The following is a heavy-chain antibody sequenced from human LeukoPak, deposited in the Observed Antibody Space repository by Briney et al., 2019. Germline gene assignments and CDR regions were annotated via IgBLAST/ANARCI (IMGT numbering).Heavy chain of an antibody. CDR1: GGSISSSSYY. CDR3: ATHMYNWKPAFDP. Sequence: SETLSLTCTVSGGSISSSSYYWSWIRQPPGKGLEWIGYIYYSGSTNYNPSLKSRVTISVDTSKNQFSLKLSSVTAADTAVYYCATHMYNWKPAFDPWGQGTLVTVSS. CDR2: IYYSGST. J-gene: IGHJ5*02. V-gene: IGHV4-61*01. D-gene: IGHD1-20*01.